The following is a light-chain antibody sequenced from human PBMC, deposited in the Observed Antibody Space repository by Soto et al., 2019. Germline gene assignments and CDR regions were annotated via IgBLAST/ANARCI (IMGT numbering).Light chain of an antibody. V-gene: IGKV1-27*01. Sequence: DIQMTQSPSSLSASVGDRVTITCRASQAIGNSLAWYQQKPGKVPRLLIYAASTLQSGDAARFSGSGSETDFTLISTRLQPEDVATYDCQKYNGAPPFTFGPGTKVHL. CDR3: QKYNGAPPFT. J-gene: IGKJ3*01. CDR2: AAS. CDR1: QAIGNS.